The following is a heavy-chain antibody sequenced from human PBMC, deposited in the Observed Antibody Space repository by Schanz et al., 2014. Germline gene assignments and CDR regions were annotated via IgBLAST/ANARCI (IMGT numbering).Heavy chain of an antibody. CDR1: GFTFSSYP. Sequence: QVHLVESGGGVVQPGRSLRLSCAASGFTFSSYPMHWVRQAPGKGLEWVALISYDGINKYYADSVKGRFTISRDNAKNSLFLQMNSLRAEDTAKYYCARGNYGMDVWGQGTTVTVSS. CDR2: ISYDGINK. CDR3: ARGNYGMDV. J-gene: IGHJ6*02. V-gene: IGHV3-30*04.